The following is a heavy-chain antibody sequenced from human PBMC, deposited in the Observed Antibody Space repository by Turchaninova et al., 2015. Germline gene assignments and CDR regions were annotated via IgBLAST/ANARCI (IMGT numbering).Heavy chain of an antibody. Sequence: QVRLQVSGPGLVKPSQTRALPCRVPVYSISSFWFFVSGFGQQQGKGLEWIGNIYPCGDTSYNPSLKRRVAMSIERSKNYFSLQLRSVTAADTAVYFCARTGRYTYGDFDSWGQGTLVTVSS. V-gene: IGHV4-31*03. J-gene: IGHJ4*02. CDR2: IYPCGDT. CDR3: ARTGRYTYGDFDS. CDR1: VYSISSFWFF. D-gene: IGHD5-18*01.